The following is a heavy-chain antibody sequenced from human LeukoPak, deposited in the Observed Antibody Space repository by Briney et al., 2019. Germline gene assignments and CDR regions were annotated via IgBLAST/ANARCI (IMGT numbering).Heavy chain of an antibody. Sequence: PSQTLSLTCTVSGGSISSGSYYWSWIRQPAGKGLEWIGRIYTSGSTNYNPSLKSRVTISVDTSKNQFSLKLSSVTAADTAVYYCARGTRNYDILTGLYYFDYWGQGTLVTVSS. J-gene: IGHJ4*02. D-gene: IGHD3-9*01. CDR1: GGSISSGSYY. CDR2: IYTSGST. V-gene: IGHV4-61*02. CDR3: ARGTRNYDILTGLYYFDY.